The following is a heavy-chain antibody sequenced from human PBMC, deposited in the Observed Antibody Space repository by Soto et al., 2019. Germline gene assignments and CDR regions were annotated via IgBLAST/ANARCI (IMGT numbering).Heavy chain of an antibody. Sequence: GGSLRLSCAASGFTFSDYYMSWIRQAPGKGLEWVSYISSSGSTIYYADSVKGRFTISRDNAKNSLYLQMNSLRAEDTAVYYCARGAGITMIVVVTPGAFDIWGQGTMVTVSS. CDR1: GFTFSDYY. CDR2: ISSSGSTI. D-gene: IGHD3-22*01. V-gene: IGHV3-11*01. J-gene: IGHJ3*02. CDR3: ARGAGITMIVVVTPGAFDI.